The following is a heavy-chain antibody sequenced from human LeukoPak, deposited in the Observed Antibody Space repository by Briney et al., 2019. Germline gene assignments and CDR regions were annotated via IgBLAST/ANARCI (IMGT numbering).Heavy chain of an antibody. CDR1: GFTFSSYA. CDR2: ISYDGSNK. CDR3: ARDPDYVWGSYHFDY. D-gene: IGHD3-16*01. V-gene: IGHV3-30-3*01. Sequence: GGSLRLSCAAPGFTFSSYAMHWVRQAPGKGLEWVAVISYDGSNKYYADSVKGRFTISRDNSKNTLYLQTNSLRAEDTAVYYCARDPDYVWGSYHFDYWGQGTLVTVSS. J-gene: IGHJ4*02.